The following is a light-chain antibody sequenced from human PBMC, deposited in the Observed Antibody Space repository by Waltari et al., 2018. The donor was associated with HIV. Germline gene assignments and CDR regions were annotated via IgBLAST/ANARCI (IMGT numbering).Light chain of an antibody. Sequence: QSALTQPRAVSGSPGHSVTIPCTGIATPPGDYNYGSWYQHRPGRTPWLLLFNVDKRHSGVPSRFSGSRSGSTASLTISDLQFDDEGDYYCASYLRSGPLGVFGGGTTLTVL. CDR2: NVD. CDR1: ATPPGDYNY. CDR3: ASYLRSGPLGV. J-gene: IGLJ2*01. V-gene: IGLV2-11*01.